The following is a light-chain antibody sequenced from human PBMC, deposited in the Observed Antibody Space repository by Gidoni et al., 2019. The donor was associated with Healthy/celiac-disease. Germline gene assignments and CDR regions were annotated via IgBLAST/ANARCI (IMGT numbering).Light chain of an antibody. CDR1: QSVLYSSNNKNY. Sequence: DIVMTQSPDSLAVSMGERATINCTSSQSVLYSSNNKNYLAWYQQKPGQPPKLLIYLASTREPGVPDRFSGSVSGTDFTLTISSLQAGDVAVYYCQQYYSTPPTFGQGTKVEIK. J-gene: IGKJ1*01. CDR2: LAS. V-gene: IGKV4-1*01. CDR3: QQYYSTPPT.